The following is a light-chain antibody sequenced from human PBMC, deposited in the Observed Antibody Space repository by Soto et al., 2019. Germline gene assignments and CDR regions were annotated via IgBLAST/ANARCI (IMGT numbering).Light chain of an antibody. V-gene: IGKV1-5*01. CDR3: QQFHSFSRT. CDR2: DAS. CDR1: QNINSW. Sequence: DVKVPKSPSTLSASVGDRVPITCRASQNINSWLAWYQQKPGKAPNLLFYDASTLESGVPSRFSGSGSGTEFTLTISSLQPEDFATYYCQQFHSFSRTFGQGT. J-gene: IGKJ1*01.